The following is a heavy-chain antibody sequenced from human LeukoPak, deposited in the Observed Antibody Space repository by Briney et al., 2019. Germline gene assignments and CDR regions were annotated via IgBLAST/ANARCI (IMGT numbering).Heavy chain of an antibody. V-gene: IGHV4-31*03. J-gene: IGHJ1*01. D-gene: IGHD2-15*01. CDR1: GGSISSGGYY. Sequence: SETLSLTCTVSGGSISSGGYYWSWIRQHPGTGLEWIGYIYYSGSTYYNPSLESRVTISVDTSKNQFSLKLSSVTAADTAVYYCARAPGYCSGGSCYTPPAEYFQHWGQGTLVTVSS. CDR2: IYYSGST. CDR3: ARAPGYCSGGSCYTPPAEYFQH.